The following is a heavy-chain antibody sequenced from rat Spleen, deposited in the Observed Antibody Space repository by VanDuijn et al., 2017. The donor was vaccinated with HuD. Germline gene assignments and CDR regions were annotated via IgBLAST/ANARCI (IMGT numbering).Heavy chain of an antibody. J-gene: IGHJ2*01. CDR2: LSYDGATT. D-gene: IGHD1-6*01. Sequence: EVQLVESGGGLVQPGRSLKLSCAVSGFTFSNYGMAWVRQAPTKGLEWVATLSYDGATTYYRDSVKGRFTISSDNAKSTLYLQMNSLRSEDTATYYCARRHDGYTEYFDYWGQGVMVTVSS. V-gene: IGHV5-29*01. CDR1: GFTFSNYG. CDR3: ARRHDGYTEYFDY.